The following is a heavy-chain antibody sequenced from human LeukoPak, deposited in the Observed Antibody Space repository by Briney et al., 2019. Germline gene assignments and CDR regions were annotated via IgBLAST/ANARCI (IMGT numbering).Heavy chain of an antibody. CDR3: ARGSTTVTAYYFDY. J-gene: IGHJ4*02. V-gene: IGHV4-34*01. D-gene: IGHD4-17*01. Sequence: PSGTLSLTCAVYGGSFSGYYWSWIRQPPGKGLEWIGEINHSGSTNYNPSLKSRVTISVDTSKNQFSLKLSSVTAADTAVYYCARGSTTVTAYYFDYWGQGTLVTVSS. CDR2: INHSGST. CDR1: GGSFSGYY.